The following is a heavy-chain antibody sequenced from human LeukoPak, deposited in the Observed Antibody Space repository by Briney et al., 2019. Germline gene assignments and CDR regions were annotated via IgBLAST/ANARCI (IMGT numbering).Heavy chain of an antibody. CDR3: VRDSVGATPGGS. D-gene: IGHD1-26*01. J-gene: IGHJ5*02. V-gene: IGHV3-74*01. CDR1: GFTFSNFW. Sequence: GGSLRLSCAVSGFTFSNFWMHWVRQDPGKGLVWVSRINSDGSNANYAESVKGRFTISRDNAKNTLYLQMNSLRVEDTAVYYCVRDSVGATPGGSWGQGTLVTVSS. CDR2: INSDGSNA.